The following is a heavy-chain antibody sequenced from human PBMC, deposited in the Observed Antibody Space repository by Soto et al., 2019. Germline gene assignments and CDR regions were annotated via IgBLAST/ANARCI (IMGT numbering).Heavy chain of an antibody. Sequence: GASVKVSCKASGYTFTSTWMHWVRQAPGQGLEWMGIINPYGGAATYADSVKGRFTISRDNSKNTLYLQMNSLRAEDTAVYYCAKVGITIFGVVILSPYFDYWGQGTLVTAPQ. CDR1: GYTFTSTW. CDR2: INPYGGAA. J-gene: IGHJ4*02. V-gene: IGHV1-46*04. CDR3: AKVGITIFGVVILSPYFDY. D-gene: IGHD3-3*01.